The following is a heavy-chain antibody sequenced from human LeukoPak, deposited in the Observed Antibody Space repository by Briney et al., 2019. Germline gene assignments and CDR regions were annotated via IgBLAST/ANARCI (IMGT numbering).Heavy chain of an antibody. CDR2: FDPEDGET. CDR1: GYTLNELP. Sequence: ASVKVSCKVSGYTLNELPMHWVRQAPGKGLEWMGGFDPEDGETIYAQKFQGRVTMTEDTSTDTAYMELSSLRSEDTAVYYCATDRSCPDSGGSCYSEVYWGQGTLVTVSS. D-gene: IGHD2-15*01. V-gene: IGHV1-24*01. J-gene: IGHJ4*02. CDR3: ATDRSCPDSGGSCYSEVY.